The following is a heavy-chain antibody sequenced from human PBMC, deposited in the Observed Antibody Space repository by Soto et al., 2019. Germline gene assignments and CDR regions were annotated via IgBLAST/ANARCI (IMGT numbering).Heavy chain of an antibody. CDR1: GYTFTSYD. CDR3: ARGRTEWLAPLVDY. J-gene: IGHJ4*02. V-gene: IGHV1-8*01. D-gene: IGHD6-19*01. Sequence: QVQLVQSGAEVKKPGASVKVSCKSSGYTFTSYDINWVRQATGQGLEWMGWMNPNSGNTGYAQKFQGRVTMTRNTSISTAYMELSSLRSEDTAVYYCARGRTEWLAPLVDYWGQGTLVTVSS. CDR2: MNPNSGNT.